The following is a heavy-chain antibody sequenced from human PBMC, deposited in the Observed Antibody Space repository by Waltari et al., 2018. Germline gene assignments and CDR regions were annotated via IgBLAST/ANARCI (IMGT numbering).Heavy chain of an antibody. CDR1: GGSTSGYY. CDR3: ARRAQVYFASGTFYYFDY. Sequence: QVQLQESGPGLVKPSETLSLTCPASGGSTSGYYWSWIRQPPGKGLEWIGYIYYSGNTNYNPSLKSRVTISLDASKNQFSLKLTSVTAADTAVYYCARRAQVYFASGTFYYFDYWGQGALVSVSS. CDR2: IYYSGNT. V-gene: IGHV4-59*08. J-gene: IGHJ4*02. D-gene: IGHD3-10*01.